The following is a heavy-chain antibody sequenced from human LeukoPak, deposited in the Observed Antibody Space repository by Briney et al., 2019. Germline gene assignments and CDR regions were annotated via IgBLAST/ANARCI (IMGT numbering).Heavy chain of an antibody. J-gene: IGHJ3*02. CDR1: GFSFSSFG. V-gene: IGHV3-30*02. Sequence: GGSLRLSCEASGFSFSSFGMHWVRQAPGKGPEWVAFVQYDGSNKYYADSVKGRFTISRDNSRDTLDLQMNSLRVEDTAMYYCVKGYFDWISDAFDIWGQGTMVTVSS. CDR3: VKGYFDWISDAFDI. CDR2: VQYDGSNK. D-gene: IGHD3-9*01.